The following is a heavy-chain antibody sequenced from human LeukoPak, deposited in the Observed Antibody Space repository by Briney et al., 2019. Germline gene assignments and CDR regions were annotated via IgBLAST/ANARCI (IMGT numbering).Heavy chain of an antibody. CDR2: IYYSGTT. D-gene: IGHD5-18*01. CDR1: GGSISRDTNY. Sequence: SETLSLTCTVSGGSISRDTNYWGWIRQPPGKGLEWIGSIYYSGTTYYNPSLKSRVTIPVDTSKNQFSLKVSSVTAADTAVYYCARGHQRGYSYGYHRQGWFDPWGQGTLVTVSS. V-gene: IGHV4-39*07. J-gene: IGHJ5*02. CDR3: ARGHQRGYSYGYHRQGWFDP.